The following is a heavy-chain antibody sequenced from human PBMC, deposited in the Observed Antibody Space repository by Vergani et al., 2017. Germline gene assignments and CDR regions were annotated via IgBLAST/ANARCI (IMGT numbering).Heavy chain of an antibody. CDR1: GGSISSGGYY. V-gene: IGHV4-31*03. D-gene: IGHD4-17*01. J-gene: IGHJ3*02. Sequence: QVQLQESGPGLVKPSQTLSLTCTVSGGSISSGGYYWSWIRQHPGKGLEWIGYIYYSGSTYYNPSLKSRVTISVYTSKNQFTLKLSSVTAADTPVYYCAKGTDYGPGSAFEIWGQGTMVTVSS. CDR3: AKGTDYGPGSAFEI. CDR2: IYYSGST.